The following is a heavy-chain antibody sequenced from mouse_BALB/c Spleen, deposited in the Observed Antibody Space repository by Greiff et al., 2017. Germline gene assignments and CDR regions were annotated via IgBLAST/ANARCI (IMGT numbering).Heavy chain of an antibody. CDR1: GFTFSSYT. CDR2: ISNGGGST. V-gene: IGHV5-12-2*01. D-gene: IGHD2-14*01. CDR3: ARQARYGYAMDY. J-gene: IGHJ4*01. Sequence: EVKVEESGGGLVQPGGSLKLSCAASGFTFSSYTMSWVRQTPEKRLEWVAYISNGGGSTYYPDTVKGRFTISRDNAKNTLYLQMSSLKSEDTAMYYCARQARYGYAMDYWGQGTSVTVSS.